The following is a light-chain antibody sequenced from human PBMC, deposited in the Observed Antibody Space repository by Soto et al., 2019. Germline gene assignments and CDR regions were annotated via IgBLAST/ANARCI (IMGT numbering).Light chain of an antibody. V-gene: IGKV3-20*01. CDR2: AAS. J-gene: IGKJ2*01. CDR3: HHYGTSPNT. CDR1: QSVSANY. Sequence: EIVLTQSPGTLSVSPGERATLSCRASQSVSANYLAWYQQKPGQAPNLLIYAASNRATGTPNRFSGSGSGTDFSLTISRLEPEDFAVYYCHHYGTSPNTFGQGTKWISN.